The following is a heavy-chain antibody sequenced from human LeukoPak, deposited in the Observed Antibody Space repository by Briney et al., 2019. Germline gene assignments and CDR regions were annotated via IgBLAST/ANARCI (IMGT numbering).Heavy chain of an antibody. CDR3: AIMHGYYDGSGYWVQ. J-gene: IGHJ1*01. D-gene: IGHD3-22*01. CDR2: ITPNADRT. Sequence: GGSLRLSGAASGFTFGSYGMSWVRQAPGKGLEWVSFITPNADRTSYADSVEGRFTISRDNPRNTLYMQMNRLRDEDTALYYCAIMHGYYDGSGYWVQWGQGTLVTVSS. V-gene: IGHV3-23*01. CDR1: GFTFGSYG.